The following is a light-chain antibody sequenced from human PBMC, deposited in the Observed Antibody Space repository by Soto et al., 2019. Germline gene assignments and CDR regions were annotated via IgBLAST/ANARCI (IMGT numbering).Light chain of an antibody. CDR1: QSISSW. V-gene: IGKV1-5*03. Sequence: DIQMAQCPSTLSASVGDRVTITCRASQSISSWLAWYQQKPGKAPKLLIYKASSLESGVPSRFSGSGSGTEFTLTISSPQPDDFATYYCQQYNSYSYTFGQGTKLEIK. J-gene: IGKJ2*01. CDR2: KAS. CDR3: QQYNSYSYT.